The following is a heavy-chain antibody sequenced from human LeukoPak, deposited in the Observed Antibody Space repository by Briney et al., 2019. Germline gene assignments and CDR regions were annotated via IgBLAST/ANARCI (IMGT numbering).Heavy chain of an antibody. CDR3: ARHRGPAGTGIDY. Sequence: SETLSLTCTVSGGSISSYYWSWIRQPPGKGLEWIGYIYYSGSTNYNPSLKSRVTISVDTSKNQFSLKLSSVTAADTAVYYCARHRGPAGTGIDYWGQGTLVTVSS. J-gene: IGHJ4*02. CDR1: GGSISSYY. D-gene: IGHD6-13*01. CDR2: IYYSGST. V-gene: IGHV4-59*01.